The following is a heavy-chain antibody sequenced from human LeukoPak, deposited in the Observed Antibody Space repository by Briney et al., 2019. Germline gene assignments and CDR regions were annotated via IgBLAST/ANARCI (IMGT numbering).Heavy chain of an antibody. Sequence: SETLSLTCTVSGGSISSSGYYWGWIRQPPGKGLEWIGSIYYSGSTYYNPSLKSRVTISVDTSKNQFSLKLSSVTAADTAVYYCARQTYYYGSGRPTKPDYWGQGTLVTVSS. J-gene: IGHJ4*02. CDR3: ARQTYYYGSGRPTKPDY. D-gene: IGHD3-10*01. CDR1: GGSISSSGYY. V-gene: IGHV4-39*01. CDR2: IYYSGST.